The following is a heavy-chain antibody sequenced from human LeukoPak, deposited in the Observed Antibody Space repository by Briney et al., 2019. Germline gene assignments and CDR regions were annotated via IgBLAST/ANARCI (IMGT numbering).Heavy chain of an antibody. J-gene: IGHJ4*02. V-gene: IGHV4-39*07. D-gene: IGHD5-12*01. Sequence: PSETLSLTCTVSGGSISSSSYYWGWIRQPPGKGLEWIGSIYYSGSTYYNPSLKSRVTISVDTSKNQFSLNLSSVTAADTAVYYCASSISLVAPDFDYWGQGTLVTVSS. CDR2: IYYSGST. CDR3: ASSISLVAPDFDY. CDR1: GGSISSSSYY.